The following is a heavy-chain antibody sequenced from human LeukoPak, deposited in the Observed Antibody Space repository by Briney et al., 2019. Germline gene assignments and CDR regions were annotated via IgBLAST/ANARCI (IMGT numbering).Heavy chain of an antibody. CDR1: GFTFPTHA. CDR3: ARVRGVGTHIWLMPWNL. D-gene: IGHD3-10*01. CDR2: ISGGAAGT. Sequence: GGSLRLSCAASGFTFPTHAMAWVRQAPGKGLEWVSSISGGAAGTYYAPSVKGRFTVSRDNDKNALYLQMDGLTAADTALYYCARVRGVGTHIWLMPWNLWGQGTLVPVSS. V-gene: IGHV3-23*01. J-gene: IGHJ5*02.